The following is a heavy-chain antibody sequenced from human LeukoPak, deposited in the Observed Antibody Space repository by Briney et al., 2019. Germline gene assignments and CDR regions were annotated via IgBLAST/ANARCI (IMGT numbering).Heavy chain of an antibody. CDR2: INPNSGGT. Sequence: ASVKVSCKASGYTFTGYYRHWVRQAPGQGLEWMGWINPNSGGTNYAQNFQGRVTMTRDTSTSTVYMGLSSLRSEDTAVYYCARVRDGYNDAYDIWGQGTMVTVPS. J-gene: IGHJ3*02. V-gene: IGHV1-2*02. D-gene: IGHD5-24*01. CDR3: ARVRDGYNDAYDI. CDR1: GYTFTGYY.